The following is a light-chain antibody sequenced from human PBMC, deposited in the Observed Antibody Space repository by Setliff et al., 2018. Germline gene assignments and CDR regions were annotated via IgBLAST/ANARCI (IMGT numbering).Light chain of an antibody. CDR3: QQFNSSPLT. CDR2: GAS. J-gene: IGKJ4*01. CDR1: QGVNTA. V-gene: IGKV1-13*02. Sequence: AIQLTQSPSSLSASVGDRVTITCRTSQGVNTALAWYQQKPGQPPKLLIYGASNLESGVPSRFSSTGSGTDFTLTISSLQPEDFATYYCQQFNSSPLTVGGGTKVDIK.